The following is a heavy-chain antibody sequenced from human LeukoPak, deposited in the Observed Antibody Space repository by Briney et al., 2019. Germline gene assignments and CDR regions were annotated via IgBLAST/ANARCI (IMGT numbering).Heavy chain of an antibody. CDR2: IYIGGST. CDR1: GFTVSSNY. D-gene: IGHD2-2*02. V-gene: IGHV3-53*01. CDR3: ARLGFVVPAVIFDY. J-gene: IGHJ4*02. Sequence: GGSLRLSCAASGFTVSSNYMSWVRQAPGKGLEWVSVIYIGGSTYYADSVKGRFTISRDISKNTLYLQMNSLRAEDTAMYYCARLGFVVPAVIFDYRGQGTLVTVSS.